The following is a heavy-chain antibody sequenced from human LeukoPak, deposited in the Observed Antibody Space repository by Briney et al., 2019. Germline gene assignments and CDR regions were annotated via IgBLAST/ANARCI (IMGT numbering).Heavy chain of an antibody. V-gene: IGHV4-34*01. CDR3: ARQEDY. CDR2: INHSGST. J-gene: IGHJ4*02. CDR1: GGSFSGYY. Sequence: KPSETLSLTRAVYGGSFSGYYWSWIRQPPGKGLEWIGEINHSGSTNYNPSLKSRVTISVDTSKNQFSLKLSSVTAADTAVYYCARQEDYWGQGTLVTVSS.